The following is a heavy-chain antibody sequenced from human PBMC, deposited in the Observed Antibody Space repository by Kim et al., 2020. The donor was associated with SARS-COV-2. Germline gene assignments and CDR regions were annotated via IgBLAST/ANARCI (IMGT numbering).Heavy chain of an antibody. J-gene: IGHJ5*02. CDR2: VDHSGTT. V-gene: IGHV4-4*02. Sequence: SETLSLTCVVSGASISSSSCWSWVRQPPGKGLEWIGEVDHSGTTSYNVSLKSRDTISVDKSKNQFSLRLNSVSAADTAVYYCARGVSSAWTLRAWFDPWGQGTLVTVSP. D-gene: IGHD3-22*01. CDR1: GASISSSSC. CDR3: ARGVSSAWTLRAWFDP.